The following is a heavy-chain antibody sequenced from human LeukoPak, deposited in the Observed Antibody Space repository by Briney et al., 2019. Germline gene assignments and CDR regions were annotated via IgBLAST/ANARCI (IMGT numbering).Heavy chain of an antibody. D-gene: IGHD3-10*01. CDR3: ARHSGSYYKRPFDY. CDR1: GGSFSGYY. CDR2: INHSGST. J-gene: IGHJ4*02. Sequence: SETLSLTCAVYGGSFSGYYWSWIRQPPGKGLEWIGEINHSGSTNYNPSLKSRVTISVDTSKNQFSLKLSSVTAADTAVYYCARHSGSYYKRPFDYWGQGTLVTVSS. V-gene: IGHV4-34*01.